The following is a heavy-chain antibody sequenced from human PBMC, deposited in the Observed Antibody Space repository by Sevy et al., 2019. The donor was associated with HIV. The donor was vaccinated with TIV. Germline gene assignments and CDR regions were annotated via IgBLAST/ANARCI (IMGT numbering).Heavy chain of an antibody. Sequence: GGSLRLSCAASGFTFSSYAMSWVRQAPGKGLEWVSFISSGGGSTYYEDSVKGRFTISRDNSKNTLYLHLNSLSAEDTAIYFCAKAGIAVGGTFDLFYFDYWGQGTLVTVSS. J-gene: IGHJ4*02. D-gene: IGHD6-19*01. V-gene: IGHV3-23*01. CDR2: ISSGGGST. CDR1: GFTFSSYA. CDR3: AKAGIAVGGTFDLFYFDY.